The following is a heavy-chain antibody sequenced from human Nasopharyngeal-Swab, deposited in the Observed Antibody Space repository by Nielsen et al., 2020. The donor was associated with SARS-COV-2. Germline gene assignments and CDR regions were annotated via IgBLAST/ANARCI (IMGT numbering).Heavy chain of an antibody. CDR1: GFTFNNYN. J-gene: IGHJ6*02. CDR2: ISRSSSYI. Sequence: GGSLRLSCAASGFTFNNYNFNWVRQAPGKGLEWVSSISRSSSYIYYADSVKGRFTISRDTAKNSLYLQMNSLRAEDTAVYYCARDGLDYDFWSAYFIDVWGQGTTVTVSS. D-gene: IGHD3-3*01. CDR3: ARDGLDYDFWSAYFIDV. V-gene: IGHV3-21*01.